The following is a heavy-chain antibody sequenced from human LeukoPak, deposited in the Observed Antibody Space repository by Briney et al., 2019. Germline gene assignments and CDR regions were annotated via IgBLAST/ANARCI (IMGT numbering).Heavy chain of an antibody. CDR1: GFTFSSYG. D-gene: IGHD3-22*01. V-gene: IGHV3-33*01. CDR2: IWYDGSNK. CDR3: AREVVNYYDSSGYANYYYYGMDV. J-gene: IGHJ6*02. Sequence: GRSLRLSCAASGFTFSSYGMHWVRQAPGKGLEWVAVIWYDGSNKYYADSVKGRSTISRDNSKNTLYLQMNSLRAEDTAVYYCAREVVNYYDSSGYANYYYYGMDVWGQGTTVTVSS.